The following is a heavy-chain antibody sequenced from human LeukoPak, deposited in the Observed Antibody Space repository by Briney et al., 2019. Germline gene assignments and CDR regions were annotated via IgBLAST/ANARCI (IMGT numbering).Heavy chain of an antibody. Sequence: ASVKVSCKASGYTFTGYYMHWVRQAPGQGLEWMGWINPNSGGTNYAQKFQGRVTMTRDTSISTAYMELSRLRSDDTAVYYCARDYYDSSGYHFARWFDPWGQGTLVTVSS. CDR3: ARDYYDSSGYHFARWFDP. CDR2: INPNSGGT. V-gene: IGHV1-2*02. CDR1: GYTFTGYY. J-gene: IGHJ5*02. D-gene: IGHD3-22*01.